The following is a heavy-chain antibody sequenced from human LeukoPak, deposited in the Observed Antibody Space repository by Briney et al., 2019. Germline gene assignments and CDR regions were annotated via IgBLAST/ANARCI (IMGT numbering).Heavy chain of an antibody. CDR2: IYYSGST. D-gene: IGHD3-3*01. V-gene: IGHV4-61*08. CDR3: ARAPTPKITIFGVATSYNWFDP. CDR1: GGSISSGGYS. J-gene: IGHJ5*02. Sequence: SETLSLTCAVSGGSISSGGYSWSWIRQPPGKGLEWIGYIYYSGSTNYSPSLKSRVTISVDTSKNQFSLKLSSVTAADTAVYYCARAPTPKITIFGVATSYNWFDPWGQGTLVTVSS.